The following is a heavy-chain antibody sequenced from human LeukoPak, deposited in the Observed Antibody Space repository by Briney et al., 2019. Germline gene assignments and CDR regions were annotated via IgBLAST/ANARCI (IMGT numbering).Heavy chain of an antibody. V-gene: IGHV3-21*04. CDR1: GFTFSSYS. CDR2: ISSSSSYI. J-gene: IGHJ4*02. D-gene: IGHD2-15*01. CDR3: AKDSEQVVVVVVIY. Sequence: GGSLRLSCAASGFTFSSYSMNWVRQAPGKGLEWVSSISSSSSYIYYADSVKGRFTISRDNSKNTLYLQMNSLRAEDTAVYYCAKDSEQVVVVVVIYWGQGTLVTVSS.